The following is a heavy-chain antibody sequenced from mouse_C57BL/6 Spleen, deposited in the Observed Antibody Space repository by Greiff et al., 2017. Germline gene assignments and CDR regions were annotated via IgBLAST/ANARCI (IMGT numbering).Heavy chain of an antibody. CDR2: ISGGGGNT. CDR1: GFTFSSYT. D-gene: IGHD1-1*01. CDR3: ARHADYYGSSYDWYFEV. V-gene: IGHV5-9*01. Sequence: EVQRVESGGGLVKPGGSLKLSCAASGFTFSSYTMPWVRQTPGKRLEWVATISGGGGNTYYPDSVKGRFTIARDNAKTTLYLQMSSLRSEDTALYYCARHADYYGSSYDWYFEVWGTGTTVTVSS. J-gene: IGHJ1*03.